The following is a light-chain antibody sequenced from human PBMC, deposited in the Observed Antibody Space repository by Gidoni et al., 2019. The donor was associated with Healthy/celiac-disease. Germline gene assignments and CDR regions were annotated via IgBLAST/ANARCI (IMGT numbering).Light chain of an antibody. CDR3: CSYAGSYTWV. Sequence: QSALTQPRSGTGSPGQAATISCTGTSSDVRGYNYVSWYQQHPGKAPKHMIYDVSKRPSGVPDRFSGSKSGNTASLTISGLQAEDEADYYCCSYAGSYTWVFGGGTKLTVL. CDR2: DVS. J-gene: IGLJ2*01. CDR1: SSDVRGYNY. V-gene: IGLV2-11*01.